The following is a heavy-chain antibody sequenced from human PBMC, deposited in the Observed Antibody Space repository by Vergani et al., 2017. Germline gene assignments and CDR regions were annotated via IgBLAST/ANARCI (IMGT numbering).Heavy chain of an antibody. J-gene: IGHJ4*02. CDR3: ARQGHHVFGYFDY. Sequence: QVQLQESGPGLVKPSETLSLTCTVSGGSISSYYWSWIRQPPGKGLEWIVYIYYSGSTNYNPSLKSRVTISVDTSKNQFSLKLSSVTAADTAVYYCARQGHHVFGYFDYWGQGTLVTVSS. V-gene: IGHV4-59*01. D-gene: IGHD3-10*02. CDR2: IYYSGST. CDR1: GGSISSYY.